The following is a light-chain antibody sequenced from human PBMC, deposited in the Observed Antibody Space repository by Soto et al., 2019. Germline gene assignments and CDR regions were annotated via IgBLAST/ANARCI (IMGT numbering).Light chain of an antibody. V-gene: IGLV2-11*01. CDR2: GVS. CDR3: CSYAGSYTYV. J-gene: IGLJ1*01. CDR1: SSDVGGYNY. Sequence: QSVLTQPRSVSGSPGQSVTISCTGTSSDVGGYNYVSWYQQHPGKAPKLMIYGVSKWPSGVPDRFSGSKSGNTASLTISGLQAEDEADYYCCSYAGSYTYVFGTGTKVTVL.